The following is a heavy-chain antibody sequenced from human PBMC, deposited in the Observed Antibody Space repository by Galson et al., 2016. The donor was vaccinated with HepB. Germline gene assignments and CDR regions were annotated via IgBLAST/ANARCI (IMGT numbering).Heavy chain of an antibody. CDR2: IWYDGSNE. V-gene: IGHV3-33*01. CDR1: GFMFSTYG. D-gene: IGHD3-22*01. CDR3: ARDGDYYDIRNYHDEKISDAFDI. Sequence: SLRLSCAASGFMFSTYGLHWVRQAPGKGLEWVAVIWYDGSNEYYADSVKGRFTISRDNSKNTLYLHMNSLRAEDTAVYFCARDGDYYDIRNYHDEKISDAFDIWGQGTLVTASS. J-gene: IGHJ3*02.